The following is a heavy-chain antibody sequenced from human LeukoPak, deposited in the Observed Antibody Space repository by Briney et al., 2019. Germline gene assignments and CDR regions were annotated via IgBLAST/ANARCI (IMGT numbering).Heavy chain of an antibody. J-gene: IGHJ5*02. CDR1: GGTFSSYA. D-gene: IGHD2-15*01. CDR3: ARDSGLLGYCSGGSCAQPNWFDP. Sequence: ASVKVSCKASGGTFSSYAISWVRQAPGQGLEWMGGIIPIFGTANYAQKFQGRVTITADESTSTAYMELSSLRSEDTAVYYCARDSGLLGYCSGGSCAQPNWFDPWGQGTLVTVSS. V-gene: IGHV1-69*13. CDR2: IIPIFGTA.